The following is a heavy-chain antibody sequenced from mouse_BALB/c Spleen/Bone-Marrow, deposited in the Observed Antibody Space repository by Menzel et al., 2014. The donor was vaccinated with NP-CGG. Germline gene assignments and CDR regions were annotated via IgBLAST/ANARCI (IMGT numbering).Heavy chain of an antibody. Sequence: EVKLQESGGDLVKPGGSLKLSCAASGFTFSSYGMSWVRQTPDKRLEWVATISSGGSYTYYPDSVKGRFTISRDDAKNTLYLQMSSLKSEDTAMYYCARRGVPHWYFDVWGAGTTVTGSS. CDR1: GFTFSSYG. V-gene: IGHV5-6*02. J-gene: IGHJ1*01. D-gene: IGHD2-14*01. CDR2: ISSGGSYT. CDR3: ARRGVPHWYFDV.